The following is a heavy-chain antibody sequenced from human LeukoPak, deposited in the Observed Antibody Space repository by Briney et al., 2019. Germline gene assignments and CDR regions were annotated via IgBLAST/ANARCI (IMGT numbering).Heavy chain of an antibody. Sequence: PGGSLRLSCAASGFTFSSYAMHWVRQAPGKGLEWVAVISYDGSNKYYADSVKGRFTISRDNSKNTLYLQMNSLRAEDTAVYYCARVDCSGGSCLIDAFDIWGQGTMVTVSS. V-gene: IGHV3-30-3*01. D-gene: IGHD2-15*01. CDR2: ISYDGSNK. CDR1: GFTFSSYA. J-gene: IGHJ3*02. CDR3: ARVDCSGGSCLIDAFDI.